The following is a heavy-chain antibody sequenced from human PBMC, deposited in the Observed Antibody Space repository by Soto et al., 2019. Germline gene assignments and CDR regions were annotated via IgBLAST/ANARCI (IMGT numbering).Heavy chain of an antibody. CDR2: TSYDGSGK. CDR1: GFTFRSYV. CDR3: ARWGTTGGLDV. D-gene: IGHD3-16*01. V-gene: IGHV3-30*19. Sequence: QVQLVESGGGVVQPGTSLRVSCVGSGFTFRSYVIHWVRQAPGKGLEWVALTSYDGSGKYYGDSVRGRLTISRDNSRNTVDLQMDNLRLEDTALYSCARWGTTGGLDVWGQGTLVSVSS. J-gene: IGHJ1*01.